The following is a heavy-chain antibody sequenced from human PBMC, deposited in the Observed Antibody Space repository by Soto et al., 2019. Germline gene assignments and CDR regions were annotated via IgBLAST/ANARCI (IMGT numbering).Heavy chain of an antibody. CDR3: ARYYLWVYGDHTAFDI. CDR1: GGSISSYY. D-gene: IGHD4-17*01. J-gene: IGHJ3*02. CDR2: IYYSGST. Sequence: QVQLQESGPGLVKPSETLSLTCTVSGGSISSYYWSWIRQPPGKGLEWIGYIYYSGSTNYNPSLKSRVTISVDTSKNQFSLKLSSVTAADTAVYYCARYYLWVYGDHTAFDIWGQGTMVTVSS. V-gene: IGHV4-59*08.